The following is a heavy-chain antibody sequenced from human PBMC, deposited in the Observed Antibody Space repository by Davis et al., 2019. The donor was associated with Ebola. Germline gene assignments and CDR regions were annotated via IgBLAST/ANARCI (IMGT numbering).Heavy chain of an antibody. D-gene: IGHD6-19*01. V-gene: IGHV3-53*01. CDR3: ARDAIAVAGIYNYGMEV. J-gene: IGHJ6*02. Sequence: PGGSLRLSCAASGFGVSANYMNWVRQAPGKALEWVSIIYSGGYTFYADSVKGRFTVSRDISKNILYLQLNNLRADDTAVYYCARDAIAVAGIYNYGMEVWGHGTTVTVSS. CDR1: GFGVSANY. CDR2: IYSGGYT.